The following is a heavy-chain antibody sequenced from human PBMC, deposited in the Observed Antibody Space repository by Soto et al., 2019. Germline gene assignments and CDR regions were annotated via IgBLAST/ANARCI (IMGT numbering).Heavy chain of an antibody. J-gene: IGHJ4*02. Sequence: ASVKVSCKTSGYTFTSYGISWVRQAPGQGLEWMGWISTDKGKTNYAQKFQGRVTMTTDTSTTTAYMELRSLRSDDTAVYYCATRSPAFDYWGQGTLVTVSS. CDR3: ATRSPAFDY. CDR2: ISTDKGKT. CDR1: GYTFTSYG. V-gene: IGHV1-18*01.